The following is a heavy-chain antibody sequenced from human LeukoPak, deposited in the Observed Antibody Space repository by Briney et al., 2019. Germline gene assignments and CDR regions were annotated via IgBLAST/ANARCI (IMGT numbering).Heavy chain of an antibody. D-gene: IGHD2-15*01. J-gene: IGHJ6*02. Sequence: PSETLSLTCAVYGGSFSGYYWSWIRQPPGKGLEWIGEINHSGSTNYNPSLKSRVTISVDTSKNQFSLKLSSVTAADTAVYYCARGSGYCSGGSCYYYYYGMDVWGQGTTVIVSS. V-gene: IGHV4-34*01. CDR1: GGSFSGYY. CDR2: INHSGST. CDR3: ARGSGYCSGGSCYYYYYGMDV.